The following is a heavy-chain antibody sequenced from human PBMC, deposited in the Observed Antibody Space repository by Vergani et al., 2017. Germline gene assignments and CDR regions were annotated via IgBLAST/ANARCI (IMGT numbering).Heavy chain of an antibody. CDR3: ANDILGIAATGTGFDY. CDR2: ISWNSGSI. D-gene: IGHD6-13*01. J-gene: IGHJ4*02. CDR1: GFPLGDYA. Sequence: EVQLVESGGGLVQPGRSLRLFCSASGFPLGDYAMHWVRQASGKGLEWVSGISWNSGSIDYADSVKGRFSISRDNAKNSLYLQMNSLRAEDMALYYCANDILGIAATGTGFDYWGQGTLVTVSS. V-gene: IGHV3-9*03.